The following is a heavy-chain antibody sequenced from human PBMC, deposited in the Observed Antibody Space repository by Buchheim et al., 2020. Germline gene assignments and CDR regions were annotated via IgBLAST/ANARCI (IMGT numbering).Heavy chain of an antibody. CDR1: GFTFSSYW. D-gene: IGHD3-9*01. Sequence: EVQLVESGGGLVQPGGSLRLSCAASGFTFSSYWMSWVRQAPGKGLEWVANIKQDGSEKYYVDSVKGRFTISRDNAKNSLYLQMNSLRAEDTAVYYCASGGKVLRYFDWLLSPCDYWGQGTL. CDR3: ASGGKVLRYFDWLLSPCDY. CDR2: IKQDGSEK. J-gene: IGHJ4*02. V-gene: IGHV3-7*01.